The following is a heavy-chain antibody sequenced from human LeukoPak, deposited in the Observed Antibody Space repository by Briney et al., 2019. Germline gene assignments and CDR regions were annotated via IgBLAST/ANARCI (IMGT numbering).Heavy chain of an antibody. CDR3: ARDSGGDAYNDYFDS. Sequence: AGGSLRLSCAASGFSLNTYAMHWVRQAPGRGLESVSAINYNGDSTYYANSVKGRFIISRDNSMKTLFLQMGSLRAEDTAVYYCARDSGGDAYNDYFDSWGQGTLVTVSS. V-gene: IGHV3-64*01. D-gene: IGHD5-24*01. CDR2: INYNGDST. CDR1: GFSLNTYA. J-gene: IGHJ4*02.